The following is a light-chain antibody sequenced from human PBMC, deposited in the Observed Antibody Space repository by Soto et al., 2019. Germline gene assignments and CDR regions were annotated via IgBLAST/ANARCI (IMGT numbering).Light chain of an antibody. Sequence: QSALTQPASVSGSPGQSITISCTGTSSDVGGYNYVSWYQQYPGKAPKLMIYDVTDRPSGVSNRFSGSKSGNTASLTISGLQPEDEADYYCSSYTSASTHWVFGGGTKLTV. CDR1: SSDVGGYNY. CDR2: DVT. V-gene: IGLV2-14*01. J-gene: IGLJ3*02. CDR3: SSYTSASTHWV.